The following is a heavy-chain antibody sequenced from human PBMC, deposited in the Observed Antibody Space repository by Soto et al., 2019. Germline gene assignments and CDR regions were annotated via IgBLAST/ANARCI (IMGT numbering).Heavy chain of an antibody. CDR3: AREGVQHGSGPYYYYGMDV. D-gene: IGHD3-10*01. Sequence: GGSLRLSCAASGFTFSSYGMHWVRQAPGKGLEWVAIISYDGINKYYANSVKGRFTISRDDSKNTLYLQMNSLRAEDTAVYYCAREGVQHGSGPYYYYGMDVWGQGTTVTVSS. CDR2: ISYDGINK. J-gene: IGHJ6*02. V-gene: IGHV3-30*03. CDR1: GFTFSSYG.